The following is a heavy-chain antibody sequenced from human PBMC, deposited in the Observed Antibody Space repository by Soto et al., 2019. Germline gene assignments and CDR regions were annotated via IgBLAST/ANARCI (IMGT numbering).Heavy chain of an antibody. CDR2: IYYSGST. CDR1: GGSISSYY. J-gene: IGHJ4*02. CDR3: ARNYDFFTAFDY. D-gene: IGHD3-3*01. Sequence: SETLSLTCTVSGGSISSYYWSWIRQPPGKGLEWIGYIYYSGSTNYNPSLKSRVTISVDTSKTQFSLKLSSVTAADTAVYYCARNYDFFTAFDYWGQGTLVTVSS. V-gene: IGHV4-59*08.